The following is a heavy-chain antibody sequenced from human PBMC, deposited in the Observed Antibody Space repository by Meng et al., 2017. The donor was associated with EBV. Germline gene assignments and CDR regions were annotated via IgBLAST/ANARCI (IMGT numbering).Heavy chain of an antibody. V-gene: IGHV7-4-1*02. CDR2: INTYSGKA. D-gene: IGHD1-1*01. CDR1: GYTFRNYA. CDR3: ARGVEENGSHYPFDS. Sequence: QVQLVQSGSEWKRPGASVKVSCESSGYTFRNYAINWMRQVPGQGLEWMGWINTYSGKATFAQGFTGRFVFSLDTPVTTAHLQISGLKTEDSAVYYCARGVEENGSHYPFDSWGQGTLVTVSS. J-gene: IGHJ4*02.